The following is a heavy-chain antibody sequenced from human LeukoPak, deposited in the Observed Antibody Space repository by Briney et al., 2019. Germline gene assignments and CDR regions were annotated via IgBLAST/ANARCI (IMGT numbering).Heavy chain of an antibody. Sequence: ASVKVSCKASGYTFTGYYMHWVRQAPGQGLEWMGWINPNSGGTNYAQKFQGWVTMTRDTSISTAYMELSRLRSDDTAVYYCARDLEYSSWAPAFDIWGQGTMVTVSS. V-gene: IGHV1-2*04. CDR1: GYTFTGYY. J-gene: IGHJ3*02. D-gene: IGHD6-6*01. CDR3: ARDLEYSSWAPAFDI. CDR2: INPNSGGT.